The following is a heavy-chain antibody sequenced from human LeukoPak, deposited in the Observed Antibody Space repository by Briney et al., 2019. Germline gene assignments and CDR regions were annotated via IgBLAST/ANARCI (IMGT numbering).Heavy chain of an antibody. Sequence: PGGSLRLSCAASGFTFTDYAIYWVRQVPGKGLEWVSTLNRDGTRTYYSLSSSGRFIVSRDNSMNTLYLQMNGLRADDTAVYYCARDRGGYSTDFDFWGQGTLVTVTS. V-gene: IGHV3-23*01. J-gene: IGHJ4*02. CDR2: LNRDGTRT. CDR1: GFTFTDYA. D-gene: IGHD6-13*01. CDR3: ARDRGGYSTDFDF.